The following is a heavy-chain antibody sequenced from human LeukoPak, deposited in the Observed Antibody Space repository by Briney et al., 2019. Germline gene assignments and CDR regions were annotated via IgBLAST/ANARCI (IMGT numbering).Heavy chain of an antibody. CDR3: AKDISVDGDYFDY. CDR2: ISGSGGST. J-gene: IGHJ4*02. V-gene: IGHV3-23*01. D-gene: IGHD2-8*01. Sequence: RGGSVRLSCAASGFTFNSYAMRGVRQAPGKGLEWVSAISGSGGSTYYADSVKGRFTISRDNSKNTLYLQMNSLRAEDTAVYYCAKDISVDGDYFDYWGQGTLVTVSS. CDR1: GFTFNSYA.